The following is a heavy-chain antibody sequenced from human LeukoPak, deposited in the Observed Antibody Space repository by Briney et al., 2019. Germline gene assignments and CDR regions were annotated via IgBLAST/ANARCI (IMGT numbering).Heavy chain of an antibody. CDR1: GFAFSSYG. CDR2: VSYDGSNK. J-gene: IGHJ4*02. V-gene: IGHV3-30*19. D-gene: IGHD3-10*01. CDR3: ATEPYYYGLGTTEGYFDY. Sequence: PGGSLRLSCAASGFAFSSYGMHWVRQAPGKGLEWVAVVSYDGSNKYYADSVKGRFTISRDNSKNTLYLQMNSLRTEDTAIYYCATEPYYYGLGTTEGYFDYWGQGTLVTVSS.